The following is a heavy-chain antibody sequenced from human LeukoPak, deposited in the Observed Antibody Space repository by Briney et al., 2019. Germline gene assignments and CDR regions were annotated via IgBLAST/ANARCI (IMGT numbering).Heavy chain of an antibody. J-gene: IGHJ4*02. CDR2: IRYDGSNK. Sequence: GGSLRLSCAASGFTLSSYGMRWVRQAPGKGLEWVAFIRYDGSNKYYADSVKGRFTISRDNSKNTLYLQMNSLRAEDTAVYYCAKDRVYDYVWGSYPIDFDYWGQGTLVTVSS. V-gene: IGHV3-30*02. D-gene: IGHD3-16*02. CDR3: AKDRVYDYVWGSYPIDFDY. CDR1: GFTLSSYG.